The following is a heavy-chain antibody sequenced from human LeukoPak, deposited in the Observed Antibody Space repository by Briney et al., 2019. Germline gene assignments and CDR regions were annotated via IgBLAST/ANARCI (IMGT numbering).Heavy chain of an antibody. CDR1: GYTFTSYG. J-gene: IGHJ4*02. V-gene: IGHV1-18*01. CDR2: ISAYNGNT. D-gene: IGHD3-3*01. CDR3: ARDIRDFWSAYVLDY. Sequence: ASVKVSCKASGYTFTSYGISWVRQAPGQGLEWMGWISAYNGNTNYAQKLQGRVTMTTDTSTSTAYMELRSLRSDDTAVYYCARDIRDFWSAYVLDYWGQGTLVTVSS.